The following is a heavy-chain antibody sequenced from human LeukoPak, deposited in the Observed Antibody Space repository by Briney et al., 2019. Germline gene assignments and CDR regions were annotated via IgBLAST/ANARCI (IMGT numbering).Heavy chain of an antibody. D-gene: IGHD2-2*01. CDR3: AKYETIVVVARGAFDI. J-gene: IGHJ3*02. Sequence: SETLSLTCTVSGGSIIDYYWSWIRQPPGKGLEWIGYIYYSGSTNYNPSLKSRVTISVDTSKNQFSLKLTSVTAADTAVHYCAKYETIVVVARGAFDIWGQGTMVTVSS. V-gene: IGHV4-59*08. CDR1: GGSIIDYY. CDR2: IYYSGST.